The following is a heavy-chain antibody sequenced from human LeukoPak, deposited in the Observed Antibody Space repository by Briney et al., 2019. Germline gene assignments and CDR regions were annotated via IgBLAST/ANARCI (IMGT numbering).Heavy chain of an antibody. V-gene: IGHV4-39*01. CDR3: ASGQH. J-gene: IGHJ1*01. CDR1: GGSIGSSSYY. CDR2: IYYSGST. Sequence: SETLSLTCTVSGGSIGSSSYYWGWIRQPPGKGLEWIGSIYYSGSTYYNPSLKSRVTISVDTSKNQFSLKLSSVTAADTAVYYCASGQHWGQGTLVTVSS.